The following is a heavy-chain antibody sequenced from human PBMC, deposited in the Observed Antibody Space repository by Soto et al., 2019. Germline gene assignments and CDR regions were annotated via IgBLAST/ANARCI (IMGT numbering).Heavy chain of an antibody. Sequence: QVQLVQSGAEVKKPGSSVKVSCKASGGTFSSYTISWVRQAPGQGLEWMGRIIPILGIANYAQKFQGRVTITADKATSTAYMEPSSLRSEDTAVYYCASDSTGKYYGSGSPPYYGMDVWGQGTTVTVSS. D-gene: IGHD3-10*01. J-gene: IGHJ6*02. CDR1: GGTFSSYT. CDR3: ASDSTGKYYGSGSPPYYGMDV. CDR2: IIPILGIA. V-gene: IGHV1-69*02.